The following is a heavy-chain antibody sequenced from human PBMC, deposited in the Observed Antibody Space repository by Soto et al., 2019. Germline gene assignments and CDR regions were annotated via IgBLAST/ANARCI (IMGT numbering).Heavy chain of an antibody. V-gene: IGHV3-30-3*01. J-gene: IGHJ5*02. Sequence: GGSLRLSCAASGFTFSSYAMHWVRQAPGKGLEWVAVISYDGSNKYYADSVKGRFTISRDNSKNTLYLQMNSLRAEDTAVYYCARDSGSCSRFLTGWFDPWGQGTLVTVSS. D-gene: IGHD3-10*01. CDR1: GFTFSSYA. CDR2: ISYDGSNK. CDR3: ARDSGSCSRFLTGWFDP.